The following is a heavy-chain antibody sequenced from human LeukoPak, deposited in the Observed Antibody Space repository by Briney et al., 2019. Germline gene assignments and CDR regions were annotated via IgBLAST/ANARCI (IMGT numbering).Heavy chain of an antibody. J-gene: IGHJ4*02. CDR1: GLTFSSYG. V-gene: IGHV3-33*01. CDR3: ARDTYDTNGYSYGIY. CDR2: IWYDGSKK. Sequence: PGRSLRLSCAASGLTFSSYGVHWVRQAPGKGLEWVADIWYDGSKKYYADSVKGRFTISRDNSKNTLYLQMNSLRAEDTAVYYCARDTYDTNGYSYGIYWGQGTLVTVSS. D-gene: IGHD3-22*01.